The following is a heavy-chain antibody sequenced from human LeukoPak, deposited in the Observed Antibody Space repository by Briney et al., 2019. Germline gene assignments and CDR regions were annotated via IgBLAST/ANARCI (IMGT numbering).Heavy chain of an antibody. J-gene: IGHJ4*02. CDR2: ISSSSSYI. CDR3: ARGGYCGSTSCSGSRFDF. V-gene: IGHV3-21*01. D-gene: IGHD2-2*01. Sequence: GRSLRLSCAASGFTFSSYSMNWVSQAPGKGLEWDSSISSSSSYIYYAHSVKGRFTISRDNAKNSLYLQMDSLRDGDTAVYYCARGGYCGSTSCSGSRFDFWGQGTLVTVSS. CDR1: GFTFSSYS.